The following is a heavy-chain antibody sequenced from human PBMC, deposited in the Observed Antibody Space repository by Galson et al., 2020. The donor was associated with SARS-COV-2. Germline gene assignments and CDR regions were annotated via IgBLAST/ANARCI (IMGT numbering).Heavy chain of an antibody. J-gene: IGHJ4*02. CDR3: ARSPATTDYFDS. V-gene: IGHV6-1*01. CDR1: GDSVPSDSAT. Sequence: SQTLSLTCGISGDSVPSDSATWAWIRQSPSRGLEWLGRTYRRSYWNTDYASSLKGRITIISDISKNQFSLRLNSVTPEDTAVYYCARSPATTDYFDSWGQGAVVNVSS. CDR2: TYRRSYWNT. D-gene: IGHD1-26*01.